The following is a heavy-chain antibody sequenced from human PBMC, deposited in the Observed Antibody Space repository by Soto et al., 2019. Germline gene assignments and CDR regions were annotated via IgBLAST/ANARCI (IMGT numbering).Heavy chain of an antibody. V-gene: IGHV4-30-4*01. Sequence: QVQLQESGPGLVKPSATLSLTCSVSGGSISSGDYSWSWIRQPPGKGLEWVGYIYYTGRTSYNPSLKSRVTMSVDTSKNQFSLRLRSVTAADTAVYYCARDKWELPLDIWGNGTMVTVSS. J-gene: IGHJ3*02. D-gene: IGHD1-26*01. CDR2: IYYTGRT. CDR1: GGSISSGDYS. CDR3: ARDKWELPLDI.